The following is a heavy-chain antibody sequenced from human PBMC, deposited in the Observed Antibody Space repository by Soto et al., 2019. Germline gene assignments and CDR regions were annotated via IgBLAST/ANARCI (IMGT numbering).Heavy chain of an antibody. CDR3: TTDSSLENDAFDI. J-gene: IGHJ3*02. V-gene: IGHV3-15*01. Sequence: GGSLRLSCAASGFTFSNAWMSWVRQAPGKGLEWVGRIKSKTDGGTTDYAAPVKGRFTISRDDSKNTLYLQMNSLKTEDTAVYYCTTDSSLENDAFDIWGQGTMVTVSS. D-gene: IGHD3-3*01. CDR2: IKSKTDGGTT. CDR1: GFTFSNAW.